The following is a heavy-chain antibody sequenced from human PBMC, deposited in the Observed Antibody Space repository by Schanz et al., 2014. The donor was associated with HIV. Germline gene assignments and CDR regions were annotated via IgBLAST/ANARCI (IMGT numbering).Heavy chain of an antibody. CDR3: ARGFHFKTRDFDFDK. Sequence: QVQLVQSGAAVKKPGASVKVSCKASGYTFTDYFVHWVRQAPGQGLEWMGWINPNEGDTKFAQKFRGRVTMTRDTSISTAYMELTRLRYDDTAMYYCARGFHFKTRDFDFDKWGRGTLVTVSS. CDR1: GYTFTDYF. CDR2: INPNEGDT. V-gene: IGHV1-2*02. D-gene: IGHD2-21*01. J-gene: IGHJ4*02.